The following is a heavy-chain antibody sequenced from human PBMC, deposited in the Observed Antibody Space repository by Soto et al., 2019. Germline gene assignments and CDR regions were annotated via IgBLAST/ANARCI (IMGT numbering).Heavy chain of an antibody. J-gene: IGHJ4*02. CDR3: ARITPDSSGYYDFDC. CDR1: GGSISSYY. CDR2: IYNSGST. Sequence: QVQLQESGPGLVKPSETLSLTCSVFGGSISSYYWSWIRQSPGKGLEWIGYIYNSGSTNYNPSLKSRVTIAVDTSKNQFSLKLSSVTASDTAVYYCARITPDSSGYYDFDCWGQGTLVTVSS. D-gene: IGHD3-22*01. V-gene: IGHV4-59*01.